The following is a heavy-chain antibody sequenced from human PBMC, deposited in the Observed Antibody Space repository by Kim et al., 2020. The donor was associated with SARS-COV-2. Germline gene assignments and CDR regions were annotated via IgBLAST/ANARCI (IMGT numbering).Heavy chain of an antibody. Sequence: GGSLRLSCAASGFTFSSYAMHWVRQAPGKGLEWVAVTSYDGSNKYYADSVKGRFTISRDNSKNTLYLQMNSLRAEDTAVYYCARDRGDMLRGVGGGLVNNWFDPWGQGTLVTVSS. CDR1: GFTFSSYA. CDR3: ARDRGDMLRGVGGGLVNNWFDP. J-gene: IGHJ5*02. CDR2: TSYDGSNK. D-gene: IGHD3-10*01. V-gene: IGHV3-30*04.